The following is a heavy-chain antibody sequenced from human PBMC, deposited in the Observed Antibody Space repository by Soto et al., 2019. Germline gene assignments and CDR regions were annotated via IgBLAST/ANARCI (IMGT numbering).Heavy chain of an antibody. V-gene: IGHV4-31*03. CDR2: IYYSGST. D-gene: IGHD2-15*01. J-gene: IGHJ4*02. CDR3: ARHTPAISISDH. CDR1: GGSINSGGYY. Sequence: ASETLSLTCTVSGGSINSGGYYWNWIRQHPGKGLEWIGYIYYSGSTYYNPSLKSRVTISVDTSKNQFSLKLSSVTAADTAVYYCARHTPAISISDHWGQGTLVTVSS.